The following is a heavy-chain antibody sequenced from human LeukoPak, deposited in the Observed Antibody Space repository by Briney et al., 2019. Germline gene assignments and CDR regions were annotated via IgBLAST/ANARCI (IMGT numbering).Heavy chain of an antibody. Sequence: PSETLSLTCTVSGGSISSYYWSWIRQPPGKGLEWIGYIYYSGSTNYNPSLKSRVTISVDASKNQFSLKLSSVTAADTAVYYCARVSGYDWESFYDYWGQGTLVTVSS. J-gene: IGHJ4*02. D-gene: IGHD5-12*01. CDR2: IYYSGST. CDR3: ARVSGYDWESFYDY. CDR1: GGSISSYY. V-gene: IGHV4-59*01.